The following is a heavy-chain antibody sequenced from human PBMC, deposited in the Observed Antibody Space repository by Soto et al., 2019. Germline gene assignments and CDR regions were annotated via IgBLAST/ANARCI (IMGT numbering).Heavy chain of an antibody. V-gene: IGHV1-8*01. D-gene: IGHD6-19*01. J-gene: IGHJ4*02. CDR1: GYTFTSYD. CDR3: ARAKRQWLVQLNRFSY. CDR2: MNPNSGNT. Sequence: ASVRVSCKASGYTFTSYDINWVRQATGQGLEWMGWMNPNSGNTGYAQKFQGRVTMTRNTSISTAYMELSSLRSEDTAVYYCARAKRQWLVQLNRFSYWGQGTLVTVSS.